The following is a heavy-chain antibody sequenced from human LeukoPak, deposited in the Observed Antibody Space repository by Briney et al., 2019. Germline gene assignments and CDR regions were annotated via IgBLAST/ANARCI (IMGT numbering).Heavy chain of an antibody. J-gene: IGHJ4*02. V-gene: IGHV1-3*01. CDR2: INAGNGDT. CDR3: ARGQGSPGSY. D-gene: IGHD1-26*01. CDR1: GFTFTSYV. Sequence: ASVKVSCKASGFTFTSYVMHWVRQAPGQRLEWMGWINAGNGDTKYSQKFQGRVSITRDTFASTAYMELSSLRSEDTAVYHCARGQGSPGSYWGQGTLVTVSS.